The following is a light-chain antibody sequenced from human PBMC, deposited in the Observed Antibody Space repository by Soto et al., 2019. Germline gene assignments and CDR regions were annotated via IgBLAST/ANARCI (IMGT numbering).Light chain of an antibody. CDR2: GAS. CDR3: QQYNNWPPLT. Sequence: IVMTQSPATLSVSPGERATLSCRASQSVSSNLAWYQQKPGQAPRHLIYGASTRATGIPARFSGSGSGTEFTLTISSLQSADFAVYYCQQYNNWPPLTFGGGTKVEIK. J-gene: IGKJ4*01. V-gene: IGKV3-15*01. CDR1: QSVSSN.